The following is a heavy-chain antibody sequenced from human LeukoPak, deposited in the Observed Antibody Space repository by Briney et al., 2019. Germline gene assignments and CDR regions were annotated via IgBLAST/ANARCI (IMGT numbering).Heavy chain of an antibody. Sequence: GGSLRLSCAASGFTFSSYAMSWVRQAPGKGLEWVSATSGNGGGTYYADSVKGRFTISRDNSKNTLYLQMNSLRAEDTAVYYCAKSVNYDFWSGYYKLEETENYFDYWGQGTLVTVSS. J-gene: IGHJ4*02. V-gene: IGHV3-23*01. D-gene: IGHD3-3*01. CDR3: AKSVNYDFWSGYYKLEETENYFDY. CDR2: TSGNGGGT. CDR1: GFTFSSYA.